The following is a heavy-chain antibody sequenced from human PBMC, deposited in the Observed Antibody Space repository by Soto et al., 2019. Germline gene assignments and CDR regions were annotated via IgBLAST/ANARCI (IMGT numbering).Heavy chain of an antibody. V-gene: IGHV2-5*01. J-gene: IGHJ6*03. CDR2: FWWNDDK. CDR1: GFSLTTSGVG. D-gene: IGHD2-21*01. CDR3: AHTDSLGGQFYYMDV. Sequence: QITLKESGPALVKPTQTLTLTCTFSGFSLTTSGVGVAWIRQPPGKALEWLALFWWNDDKRYSPSLGSRLTISKDTSKSQVVLTMTNLDPVDTATYYCAHTDSLGGQFYYMDVWGRGTTVTVSS.